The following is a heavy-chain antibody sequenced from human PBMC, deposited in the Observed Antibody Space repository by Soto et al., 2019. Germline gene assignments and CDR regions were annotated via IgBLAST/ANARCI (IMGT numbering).Heavy chain of an antibody. CDR2: IYYTGST. D-gene: IGHD1-1*01. J-gene: IGHJ4*02. Sequence: SETLSLTCTVSGGSISSYYWGWIRQPPGKGLEWIGCIYYTGSTNYSPSLKSRVTISVDTSKNQFSLKLSSVTAADTAVYYCARVTTLVTGFDYWGQGTLVTVSS. CDR1: GGSISSYY. CDR3: ARVTTLVTGFDY. V-gene: IGHV4-59*01.